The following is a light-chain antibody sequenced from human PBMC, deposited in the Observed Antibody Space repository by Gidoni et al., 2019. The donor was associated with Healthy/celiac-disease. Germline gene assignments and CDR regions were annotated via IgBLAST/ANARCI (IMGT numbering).Light chain of an antibody. V-gene: IGKV1-33*01. CDR3: QQYDNRHPFWIT. CDR1: QAISNY. J-gene: IGKJ3*01. CDR2: DAS. Sequence: DIQLTQSPSSLSASVGDRVTITCQASQAISNYLNWYQQKQGKTTKLLIHDASNLETWVLSRFSGSGSGTDFTFTISSLQPEDIATYYCQQYDNRHPFWITFGPGTKVEIK.